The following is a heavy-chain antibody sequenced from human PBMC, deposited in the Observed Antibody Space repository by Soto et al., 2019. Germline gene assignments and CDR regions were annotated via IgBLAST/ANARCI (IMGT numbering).Heavy chain of an antibody. D-gene: IGHD1-1*01. CDR3: VKGYWKGAL. Sequence: EVQLLESGGGLVQPGGSLRLSCAASGFTFSTYAMNWVRQAPGNGLEWVSAISGSGGSIHYADSVKGRFTISRDNSQNTLYLPMNSLRDEDTAVYHCVKGYWKGALWCQGATVSVSS. CDR1: GFTFSTYA. V-gene: IGHV3-23*01. CDR2: ISGSGGSI. J-gene: IGHJ6*02.